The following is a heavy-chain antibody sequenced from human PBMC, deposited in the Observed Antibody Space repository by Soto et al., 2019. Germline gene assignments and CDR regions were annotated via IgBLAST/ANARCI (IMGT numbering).Heavy chain of an antibody. CDR2: IYPGGSDT. CDR3: VRRSGDSSGWYEYYFDY. CDR1: GDSLTKYW. J-gene: IGHJ4*02. D-gene: IGHD3-22*01. Sequence: GESLKISCQGSGDSLTKYWIAWVRQTPEKGLEWMGMIYPGGSDTRYSPSFQGQVTISADKAASSAYLQWSSLQPSDTAMYYCVRRSGDSSGWYEYYFDYWGQGTQVTVSS. V-gene: IGHV5-51*01.